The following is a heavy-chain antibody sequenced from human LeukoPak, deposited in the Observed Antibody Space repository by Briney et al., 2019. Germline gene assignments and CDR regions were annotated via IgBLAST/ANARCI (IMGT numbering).Heavy chain of an antibody. D-gene: IGHD2-2*03. CDR2: ISGSGGST. CDR1: GFTFSSNA. V-gene: IGHV3-23*01. Sequence: GGSLRLSCAASGFTFSSNAMTWVRQAPGKGLEWVSAISGSGGSTYYADSVKGRFTISRDNAKKVVYLQMNSLRAEDTAVYYCSRDQAGYCSGASCPWGQGTRVTVSS. CDR3: SRDQAGYCSGASCP. J-gene: IGHJ5*02.